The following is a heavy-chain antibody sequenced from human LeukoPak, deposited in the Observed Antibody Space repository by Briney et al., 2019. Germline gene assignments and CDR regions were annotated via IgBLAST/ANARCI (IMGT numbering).Heavy chain of an antibody. J-gene: IGHJ4*02. CDR1: GFTFSSYS. V-gene: IGHV3-21*01. CDR2: ISSSSSYI. D-gene: IGHD6-6*01. Sequence: PGGSLRLSCAAYGFTFSSYSMNWVRQAPGKGLEWVSSISSSSSYIYYADSVKGRFTISRDNAKNSLYLQMNRLRAEDTAVYYCARQSIAARIGAAAGTCDYWGQGNLVTVSS. CDR3: ARQSIAARIGAAAGTCDY.